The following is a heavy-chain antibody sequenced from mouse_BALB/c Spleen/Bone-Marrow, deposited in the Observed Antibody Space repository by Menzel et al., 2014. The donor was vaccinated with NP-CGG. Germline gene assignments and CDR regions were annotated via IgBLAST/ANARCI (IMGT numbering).Heavy chain of an antibody. CDR1: GFSLTSYG. D-gene: IGHD1-1*01. V-gene: IGHV2-9*02. CDR3: ARGSYYEGAMDY. CDR2: IWAGGST. J-gene: IGHJ4*01. Sequence: QVQLKESGPGLVAPSQSLSITCTVSGFSLTSYGVHWVRQPPGKVLEWLGVIWAGGSTNYNSALMSRLSISKDNSKSQVFLKMNSLQTDDTAMYYCARGSYYEGAMDYWGQGTLVTVSS.